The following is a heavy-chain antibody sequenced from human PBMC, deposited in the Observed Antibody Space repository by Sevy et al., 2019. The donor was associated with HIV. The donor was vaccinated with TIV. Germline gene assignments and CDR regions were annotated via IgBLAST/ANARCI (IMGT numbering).Heavy chain of an antibody. CDR3: ARGVRTYDAFDL. J-gene: IGHJ3*01. CDR1: GFTFNSYS. D-gene: IGHD6-6*01. CDR2: ISGLSNYI. Sequence: GGSLRLSCAASGFTFNSYSINWVRQAPGKGLEWVSYISGLSNYIYYADSVKGRFSISRDNAKNSLFLQMNSLRAEDTALYYCARGVRTYDAFDLWGQGTMVTVSS. V-gene: IGHV3-21*01.